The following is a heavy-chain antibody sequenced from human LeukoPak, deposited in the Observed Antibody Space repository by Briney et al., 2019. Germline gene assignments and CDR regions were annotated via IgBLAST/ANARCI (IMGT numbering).Heavy chain of an antibody. CDR3: ARHALDTALVYFDY. CDR1: GGSISSYY. J-gene: IGHJ4*02. V-gene: IGHV4-59*08. Sequence: PSETLSLTCAVSGGSISSYYWSWIRQPPGKGLEWIGDIYYSGSTKDNPSLKSRVTISVDTSKNQFSLKLSSVTAADTAVYFCARHALDTALVYFDYWAREPWSPSPQ. D-gene: IGHD5-18*01. CDR2: IYYSGST.